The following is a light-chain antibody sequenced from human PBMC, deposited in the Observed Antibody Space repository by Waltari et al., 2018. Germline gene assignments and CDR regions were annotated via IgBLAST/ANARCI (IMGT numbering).Light chain of an antibody. V-gene: IGKV1-39*01. J-gene: IGKJ2*03. Sequence: DIHMTQSPPSLSASIGDRVTITCRASENIGSYLNWYQQKSGEVPSLLIYAASTRQSGVPPWFSGSRSGTDFTFTISSLQPEDCAVYYCQHSFETPYSFGQGTKVEIK. CDR2: AAS. CDR3: QHSFETPYS. CDR1: ENIGSY.